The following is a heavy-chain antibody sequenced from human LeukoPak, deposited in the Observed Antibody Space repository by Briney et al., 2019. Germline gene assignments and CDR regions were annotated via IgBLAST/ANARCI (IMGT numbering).Heavy chain of an antibody. J-gene: IGHJ5*02. CDR3: ARERAAAGIVRWFDP. Sequence: SETLSRTCTVSSGTSSSISYYWHWIRQPLEKVLERNGSIYYSGSTYYNPSLKTRATITVDTSKNQYSRKLSSVTAAETDGSYCARERAAAGIVRWFDPWGQGTLVTVSS. V-gene: IGHV4-39*07. D-gene: IGHD6-13*01. CDR2: IYYSGST. CDR1: SGTSSSISYY.